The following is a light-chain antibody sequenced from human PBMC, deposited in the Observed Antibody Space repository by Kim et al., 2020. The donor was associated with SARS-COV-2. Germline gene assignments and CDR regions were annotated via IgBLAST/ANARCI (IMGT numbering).Light chain of an antibody. CDR3: QQYYTRPLT. J-gene: IGKJ4*01. CDR1: QNVLYSSNNENY. Sequence: DIVMTQSPDSLAVSLGERATINCKSSQNVLYSSNNENYLAWYQQKPGQPPKLLIYWASTRESGVPDRFSGSGSGTDFTLTISSLQAEDVAVYYCQQYYTRPLTFGGGTKVDIK. CDR2: WAS. V-gene: IGKV4-1*01.